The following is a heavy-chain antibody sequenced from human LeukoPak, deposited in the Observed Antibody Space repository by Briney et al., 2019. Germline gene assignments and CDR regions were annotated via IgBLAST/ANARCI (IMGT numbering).Heavy chain of an antibody. CDR3: AKGSNYYDSSGLDY. CDR2: ISGSGGST. J-gene: IGHJ4*02. V-gene: IGHV3-23*01. Sequence: GGSLRLSCAASGFTFSSYAMSWVRQAPGKGLEWVSAISGSGGSTYYADSVKGRFTISRDNSENTLYLQMNSLRAEDTAVYYCAKGSNYYDSSGLDYWGQGTLVTASS. CDR1: GFTFSSYA. D-gene: IGHD3-22*01.